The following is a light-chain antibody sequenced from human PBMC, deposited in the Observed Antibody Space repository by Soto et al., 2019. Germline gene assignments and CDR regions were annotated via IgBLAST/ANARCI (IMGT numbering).Light chain of an antibody. Sequence: QSLLTQPASVSGSPGQSITISCTGTSSDVGGYNYVSWYQQHPGKAPKLMIYDVSNRPSGVSNRFSGSKSGNTASLTISGLQAEDEADYYCSSYTSSSTYVFGTGTKVNVL. CDR3: SSYTSSSTYV. J-gene: IGLJ1*01. CDR1: SSDVGGYNY. CDR2: DVS. V-gene: IGLV2-14*01.